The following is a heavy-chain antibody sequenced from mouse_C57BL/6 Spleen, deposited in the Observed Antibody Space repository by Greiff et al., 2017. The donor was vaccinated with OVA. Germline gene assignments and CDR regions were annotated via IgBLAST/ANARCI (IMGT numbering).Heavy chain of an antibody. CDR1: GFTFSSYA. CDR2: ISDGGSYT. D-gene: IGHD2-1*01. V-gene: IGHV5-4*01. CDR3: ARDRDGNYYFDY. J-gene: IGHJ2*01. Sequence: EVKLMESGGGLVKPGGSLKLSCAASGFTFSSYAMSWVRQTPEKRLEWVATISDGGSYTYYPDNVKGRFTISRDNAKNNLYLQMSHLKSEDTAMYYCARDRDGNYYFDYWGQGTTLTVSS.